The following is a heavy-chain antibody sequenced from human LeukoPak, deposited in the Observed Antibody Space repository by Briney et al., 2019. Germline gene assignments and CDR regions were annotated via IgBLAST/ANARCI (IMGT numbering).Heavy chain of an antibody. CDR2: VNPDNDKT. Sequence: ASVKVSCKASGYTFNTFDINWVRQATGQGPEWVGLVNPDNDKTVYAPKFQGRVSISSNNSINTAYMEFSGLKSDDTAVYYCARGRRLRGVTSRPIYYYYYMDVWGGGTTVTVSS. J-gene: IGHJ6*03. CDR3: ARGRRLRGVTSRPIYYYYYMDV. CDR1: GYTFNTFD. D-gene: IGHD3-10*01. V-gene: IGHV1-8*03.